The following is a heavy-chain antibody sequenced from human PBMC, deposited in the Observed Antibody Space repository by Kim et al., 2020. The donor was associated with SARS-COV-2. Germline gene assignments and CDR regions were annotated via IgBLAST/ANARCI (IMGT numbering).Heavy chain of an antibody. CDR2: TT. D-gene: IGHD7-27*01. Sequence: TTDYAAPVKGRFTISRDDSKNTLYLQMNSLKTEDTAVYYCTTDLTGKPDYWGQGTLVTVSS. CDR3: TTDLTGKPDY. V-gene: IGHV3-15*01. J-gene: IGHJ4*02.